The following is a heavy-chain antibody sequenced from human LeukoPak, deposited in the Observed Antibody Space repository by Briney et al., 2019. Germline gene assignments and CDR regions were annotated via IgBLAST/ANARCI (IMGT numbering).Heavy chain of an antibody. CDR1: GFTFNNFG. CDR2: VRSGGTDK. CDR3: AKDRDDYGDDC. D-gene: IGHD4-17*01. Sequence: GGSLRLSCAASGFTFNNFGMHWIRQAPGKGLEWVALVRSGGTDKYYADSVKGRSTISRDNSKNMVYLQMNSLRVEDTAVFYCAKDRDDYGDDCWGQGILVTVST. J-gene: IGHJ4*02. V-gene: IGHV3-30*02.